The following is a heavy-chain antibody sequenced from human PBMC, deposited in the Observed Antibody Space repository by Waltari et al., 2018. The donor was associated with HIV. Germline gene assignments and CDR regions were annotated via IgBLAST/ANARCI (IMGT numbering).Heavy chain of an antibody. J-gene: IGHJ6*02. V-gene: IGHV1-2*07. CDR3: ARVRGEQWLVPEFYYFAMDV. D-gene: IGHD6-19*01. Sequence: QVHLMQSGAEVKKPGASVKVSCKASGYTLTDYNLHWVRQAPGQGLEWMAWINPNRGGTNYAHKCQGRVTVTRDTSINTAYMELSSLRSDDTAVYYCARVRGEQWLVPEFYYFAMDVWGQGTTVTVSS. CDR1: GYTLTDYN. CDR2: INPNRGGT.